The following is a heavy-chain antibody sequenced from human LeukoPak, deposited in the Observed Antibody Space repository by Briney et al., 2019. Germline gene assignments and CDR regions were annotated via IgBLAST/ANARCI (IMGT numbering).Heavy chain of an antibody. CDR1: GFTFSSYA. CDR2: ISGSGGST. CDR3: AKVSYREGPFDY. D-gene: IGHD1-26*01. J-gene: IGHJ4*02. V-gene: IGHV3-23*01. Sequence: GGALRLSCAASGFTFSSYAMSWVRQAPGKGLEWVSAISGSGGSTYYADSVKGRFTISRDNSKNTLYLQMDSLRAEDTAVYYCAKVSYREGPFDYWGQGTLVTVSS.